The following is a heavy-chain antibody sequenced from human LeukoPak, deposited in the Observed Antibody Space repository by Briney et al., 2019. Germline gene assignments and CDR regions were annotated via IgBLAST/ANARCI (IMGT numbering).Heavy chain of an antibody. Sequence: PSETLSLTCAVYGGSFSGYYWSWIRQPPGKGLEWIGEINHSGSTNYNPSLKSRVTISVDTSKNQFSLKLSSVTAADTAVYYCASSSGWTGYFQHWGQGTLVTVSS. D-gene: IGHD6-19*01. V-gene: IGHV4-34*01. CDR2: INHSGST. J-gene: IGHJ1*01. CDR1: GGSFSGYY. CDR3: ASSSGWTGYFQH.